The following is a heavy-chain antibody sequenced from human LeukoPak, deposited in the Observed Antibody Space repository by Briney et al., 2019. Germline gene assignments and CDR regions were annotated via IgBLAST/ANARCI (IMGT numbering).Heavy chain of an antibody. CDR2: IYPGDSDT. V-gene: IGHV5-51*01. CDR3: AREYYGSGDY. J-gene: IGHJ4*02. CDR1: GYIFTDYW. D-gene: IGHD3-10*01. Sequence: GESLKISYEASGYIFTDYWIGWVRQMPGKGLEWMGIIYPGDSDTRYNPSFQGQVTISADESLSTAYLQWSSLKASDTAMYYCAREYYGSGDYWGQGTLVTVSS.